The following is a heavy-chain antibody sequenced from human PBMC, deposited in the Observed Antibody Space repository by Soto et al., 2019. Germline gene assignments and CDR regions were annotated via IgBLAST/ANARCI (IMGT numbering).Heavy chain of an antibody. CDR2: VSHDGRNT. J-gene: IGHJ4*02. V-gene: IGHV3-30*18. CDR1: GFTFSDYA. Sequence: VQLVESGGGVVQPGRSLRLSCAASGFTFSDYAMHWVSQAPGKGLEWVAVVSHDGRNTHYADSVKGRFTISRDSSKNTVSLEMNSLRAEDTAVYYCAKGGRQGLVTSDFNYWGQGALVTVSS. CDR3: AKGGRQGLVTSDFNY. D-gene: IGHD6-19*01.